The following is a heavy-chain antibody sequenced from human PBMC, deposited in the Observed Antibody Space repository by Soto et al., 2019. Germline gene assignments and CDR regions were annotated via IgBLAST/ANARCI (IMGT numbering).Heavy chain of an antibody. V-gene: IGHV4-34*01. CDR3: ASGVGPRYNWKYFHYYCYGMDV. CDR2: INHSGSI. Sequence: PSETLSLTCAVYGGSFSGYYWSWIRQPPGKGLEWIGEINHSGSINYNPSLKSRVTISVDTSKNQFSLKLSSVTAADTAVYYCASGVGPRYNWKYFHYYCYGMDVWGQGTTVTVSS. J-gene: IGHJ6*01. CDR1: GGSFSGYY. D-gene: IGHD1-7*01.